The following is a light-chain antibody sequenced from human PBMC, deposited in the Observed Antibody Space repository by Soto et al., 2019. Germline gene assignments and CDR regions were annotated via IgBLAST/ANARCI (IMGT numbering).Light chain of an antibody. Sequence: EIVLTQSPATLSLSPGERATLSCSASQSVSSYLAWYQQKPGQAPRLLIYDASNRATGIPARFSGSGSGTDFTLTISSLEPEDFAVYYCQQRSNWPPTWTFGQGTKVEI. V-gene: IGKV3-11*01. J-gene: IGKJ1*01. CDR2: DAS. CDR3: QQRSNWPPTWT. CDR1: QSVSSY.